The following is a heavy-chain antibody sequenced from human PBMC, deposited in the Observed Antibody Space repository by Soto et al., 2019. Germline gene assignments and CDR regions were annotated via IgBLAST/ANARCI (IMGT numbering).Heavy chain of an antibody. D-gene: IGHD3-16*01. CDR2: IYYSGST. CDR3: ARDRETDSWPSGAFDP. Sequence: SETLSLTCTVSGGSISSGGYYWGWIRQHPGKGLEWIGYIYYSGSTYYNPSLKSRVTISVDTSKNQFSLKLSSVTAADTAVYYCARDRETDSWPSGAFDPWGQGTLVTVSS. J-gene: IGHJ5*02. CDR1: GGSISSGGYY. V-gene: IGHV4-31*03.